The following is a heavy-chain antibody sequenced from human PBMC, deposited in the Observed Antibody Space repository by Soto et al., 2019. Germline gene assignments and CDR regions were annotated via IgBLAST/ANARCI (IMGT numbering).Heavy chain of an antibody. CDR1: GFTFSSYA. V-gene: IGHV3-30-3*01. J-gene: IGHJ4*02. CDR3: AKGSNSGRPYYFDF. CDR2: ISYDGSNK. Sequence: GGSLRLSCAASGFTFSSYAMHWVRQAPGKGLEWVAVISYDGSNKYYADSVKGRFTISRDNSKNTLYLQMNSLRAEDTAVYYCAKGSNSGRPYYFDFWGQGTLVTVSS. D-gene: IGHD3-10*01.